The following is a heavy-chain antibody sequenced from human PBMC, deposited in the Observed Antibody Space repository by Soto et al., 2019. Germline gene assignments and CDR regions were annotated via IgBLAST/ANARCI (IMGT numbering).Heavy chain of an antibody. CDR2: INHSGST. CDR1: GGSFSGYY. J-gene: IGHJ3*02. V-gene: IGHV4-34*01. CDR3: ARGLRRRDAFDI. D-gene: IGHD3-16*01. Sequence: SETLSLTCAVYGGSFSGYYWSWIRQPPGKGLEWIGEINHSGSTNYNPSLKSRVTISVDTSKNQFSLKLSSVTAADTAVYYCARGLRRRDAFDIWGQGTMVTVSS.